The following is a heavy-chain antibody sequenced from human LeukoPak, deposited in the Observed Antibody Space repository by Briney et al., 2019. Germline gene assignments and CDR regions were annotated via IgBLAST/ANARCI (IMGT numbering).Heavy chain of an antibody. J-gene: IGHJ1*01. CDR2: IYSGGNT. V-gene: IGHV3-53*01. Sequence: GGSLRLSCAASGFTVTTNYMSWIRQAPGKGLEWVSVIYSGGNTYYADSVKGRFTISRDNSKNTLYLQMNSLRAEDTAVYYCARGYCSGGHCYSVYFQHWGQGTLVTVSS. CDR3: ARGYCSGGHCYSVYFQH. CDR1: GFTVTTNY. D-gene: IGHD2-15*01.